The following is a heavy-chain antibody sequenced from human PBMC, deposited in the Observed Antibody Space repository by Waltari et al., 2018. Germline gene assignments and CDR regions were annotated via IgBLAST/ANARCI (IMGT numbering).Heavy chain of an antibody. D-gene: IGHD3-9*01. CDR1: GFTFSSYA. V-gene: IGHV3-23*01. J-gene: IGHJ4*02. CDR2: ISGSGGST. Sequence: EVQLLESGGGLVQPGGSLRLSCAASGFTFSSYAMSWVRQAPGKGLEWGSAISGSGGSTYYADSVKGRFTIARDNSKNTLYLQMNSLRAEDTAVYYCAKDQRTADYDILTGYYFDYWGQGTLVTVSS. CDR3: AKDQRTADYDILTGYYFDY.